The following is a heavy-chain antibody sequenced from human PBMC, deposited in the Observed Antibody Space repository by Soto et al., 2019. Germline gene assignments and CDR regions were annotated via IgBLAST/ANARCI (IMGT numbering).Heavy chain of an antibody. Sequence: EVQLLESGGGFIQPGGSLRLSCAASGFTFSSYAMSCVRQAPGKGLEWVSTITGGGDGTNYADSVKGRFTISRDNADDKLYLQMHSLRPDDTAIYYCAKKVPGSLATFCSGSGCHYAFDICGQGTMVTVSS. V-gene: IGHV3-23*01. CDR3: AKKVPGSLATFCSGSGCHYAFDI. CDR1: GFTFSSYA. CDR2: ITGGGDGT. J-gene: IGHJ3*02. D-gene: IGHD2-15*01.